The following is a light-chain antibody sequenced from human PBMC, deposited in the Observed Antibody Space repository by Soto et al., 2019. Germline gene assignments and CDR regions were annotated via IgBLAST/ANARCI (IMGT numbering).Light chain of an antibody. CDR1: QSVSSN. CDR2: GAS. V-gene: IGKV3-15*01. Sequence: EIVMTQSPATLSVSPGERATLSCRASQSVSSNLAWYQQKPGQAPRLLIYGASTRATGIPARFSGSGSGTEFTLTISSLQSEDFAVYYGQQYNNCSRTWTFGQGTKVEIK. CDR3: QQYNNCSRTWT. J-gene: IGKJ1*01.